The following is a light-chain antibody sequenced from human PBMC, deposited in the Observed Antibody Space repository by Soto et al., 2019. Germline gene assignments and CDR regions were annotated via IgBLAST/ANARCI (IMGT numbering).Light chain of an antibody. CDR2: DAS. V-gene: IGKV1-33*01. Sequence: DIQMTQSPSSLSASVGDRVTITCPASQDISNYLNWYQQKPGKAPKLLIYDASNLETGVPSRFSGSGSGTEFTLTISSMQPDDFATFYCQQYNGYSRTFGQGTKVDIK. CDR3: QQYNGYSRT. J-gene: IGKJ1*01. CDR1: QDISNY.